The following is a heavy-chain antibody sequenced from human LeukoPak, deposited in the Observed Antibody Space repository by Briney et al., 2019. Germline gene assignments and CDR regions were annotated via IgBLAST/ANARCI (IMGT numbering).Heavy chain of an antibody. CDR3: ARAMTGAGTFDRFDP. J-gene: IGHJ5*02. CDR1: GGSISSYY. D-gene: IGHD6-13*01. CDR2: IYYSGST. Sequence: SETLSLTCTVSGGSISSYYWSWIRQPPGKGLEWIGYIYYSGSTNYNPSLKSRVTTSVDTSKNQFSLKLSSVTAADTAVYYCARAMTGAGTFDRFDPWGQGTLVTVSS. V-gene: IGHV4-59*08.